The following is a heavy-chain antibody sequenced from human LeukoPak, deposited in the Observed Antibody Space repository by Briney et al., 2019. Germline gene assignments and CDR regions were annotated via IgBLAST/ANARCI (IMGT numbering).Heavy chain of an antibody. CDR1: GFTFSGYE. Sequence: GGSLRLSCAASGFTFSGYEMNWVRQAPGKGLEWVSYISSSGSTIYYADSVKGRFTISRDNAKNSLYLQMNSLRAEDTAVYYCAREGYYDSSGYLDYWGQGTPVTVSS. J-gene: IGHJ4*02. CDR2: ISSSGSTI. V-gene: IGHV3-48*03. CDR3: AREGYYDSSGYLDY. D-gene: IGHD3-22*01.